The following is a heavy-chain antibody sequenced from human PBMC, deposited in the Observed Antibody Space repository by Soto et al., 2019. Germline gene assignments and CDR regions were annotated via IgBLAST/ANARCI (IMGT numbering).Heavy chain of an antibody. D-gene: IGHD3-9*01. CDR1: GYDFTNYG. Sequence: QVRLVQSGAEVKKPGASVKVSCKTYGYDFTNYGINWVRQAPGQGLEWMGWISAYNGNIVYAQNFRGRATLTTDTSTGSAYMELRSLRADDTAVYYCARGHYILPGWKFTFWGQGTLVTVSS. CDR2: ISAYNGNI. V-gene: IGHV1-18*01. J-gene: IGHJ4*02. CDR3: ARGHYILPGWKFTF.